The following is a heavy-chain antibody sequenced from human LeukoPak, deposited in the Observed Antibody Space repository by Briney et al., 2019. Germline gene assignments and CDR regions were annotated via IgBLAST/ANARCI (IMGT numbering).Heavy chain of an antibody. CDR1: GFTFSSYS. CDR2: ISYNSGTI. Sequence: GGSLRPSCAASGFTFSSYSMNWVRQAPGKGLEWLSYISYNSGTISYADSVKGRFTVSRDDAANSLYLQMTSLRVEDTAVYYCARGRLGGHFNWMPSPPDYWGQGTLVTVSS. J-gene: IGHJ4*02. CDR3: ARGRLGGHFNWMPSPPDY. V-gene: IGHV3-48*04. D-gene: IGHD3-9*01.